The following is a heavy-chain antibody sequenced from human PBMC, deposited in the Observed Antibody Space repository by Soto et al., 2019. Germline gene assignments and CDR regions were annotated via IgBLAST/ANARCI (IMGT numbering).Heavy chain of an antibody. CDR2: ISWNSGSI. D-gene: IGHD6-19*01. CDR3: AKDMWVAGTSSFDY. Sequence: GGSLRLSCAASGFTFDDYAMHWVRQAPGKGLEWVSGISWNSGSIGYADSVKGRFTISRDNAKNSLYLQMNSLRAEDTALYYWAKDMWVAGTSSFDYWGQGTLVTVSS. V-gene: IGHV3-9*01. J-gene: IGHJ4*02. CDR1: GFTFDDYA.